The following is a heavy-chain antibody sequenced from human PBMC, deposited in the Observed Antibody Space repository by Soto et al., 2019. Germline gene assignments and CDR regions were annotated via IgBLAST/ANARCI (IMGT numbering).Heavy chain of an antibody. Sequence: SGGSLRLSCAASGFTFSSYAMSWVRQAPGKGLEWVSAISGSGGSTYYADSVKGRFTISRDNSKNTLYLQMNSLRAEDTAVYYCAKVKDSNYVSRSAFDYWGQGTLVTVSS. CDR2: ISGSGGST. J-gene: IGHJ4*02. V-gene: IGHV3-23*01. CDR1: GFTFSSYA. D-gene: IGHD4-4*01. CDR3: AKVKDSNYVSRSAFDY.